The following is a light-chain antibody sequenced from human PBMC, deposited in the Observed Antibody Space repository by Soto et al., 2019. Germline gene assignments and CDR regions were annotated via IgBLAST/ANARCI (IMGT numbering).Light chain of an antibody. CDR2: DVS. V-gene: IGLV2-11*01. CDR1: SSDVGGYNY. Sequence: QSALTQPRSLSGSPRQSVTISCTGDSSDVGGYNYVSWYQQHPGKAPKLMIYDVSKRPSGVPDRFSGSKSGNTASLTISGLQTEDEADYYCCSYAGRYTYVFGTGTKLTVL. CDR3: CSYAGRYTYV. J-gene: IGLJ1*01.